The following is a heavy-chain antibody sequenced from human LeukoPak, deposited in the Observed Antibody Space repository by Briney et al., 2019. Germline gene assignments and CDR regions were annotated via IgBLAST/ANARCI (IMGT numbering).Heavy chain of an antibody. CDR3: ACHGGYGPY. CDR2: ITNDGTTT. D-gene: IGHD5-12*01. Sequence: GGSLRLSCKAFGFTFNTYWMYWVRQAPGKGLVWVSQITNDGTTTNYADSVKGRFAISRDNARDTLYLQMDSLRVEDTAVYYCACHGGYGPYWGQGILVTVSS. J-gene: IGHJ4*02. V-gene: IGHV3-74*01. CDR1: GFTFNTYW.